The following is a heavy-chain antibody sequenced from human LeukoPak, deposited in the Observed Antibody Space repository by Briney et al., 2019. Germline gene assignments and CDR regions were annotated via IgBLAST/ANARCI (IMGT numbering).Heavy chain of an antibody. CDR1: GGSISSGSYY. D-gene: IGHD2-2*01. V-gene: IGHV4-61*02. CDR3: AREGCSSTSCYRINWFDP. Sequence: SQTLSLTCTVSGGSISSGSYYWSWIRQPAGKGLEWMGRIYTSGSTNYNPSLKSRVTISVDTSKNHFSLKLSSVTAADTAVYYCAREGCSSTSCYRINWFDPWGQGTLVTVSS. CDR2: IYTSGST. J-gene: IGHJ5*02.